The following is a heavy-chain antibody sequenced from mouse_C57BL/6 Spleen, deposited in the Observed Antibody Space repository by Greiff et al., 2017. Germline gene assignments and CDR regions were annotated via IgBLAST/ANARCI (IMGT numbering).Heavy chain of an antibody. J-gene: IGHJ3*01. D-gene: IGHD1-1*01. V-gene: IGHV8-8*01. CDR1: GFSLSTFGMG. CDR2: IWWDDDK. Sequence: QVTLKESGPGILQPSQTLSLTCSFSGFSLSTFGMGVGWIRQPSGKGLEWLAHIWWDDDKYYNPALKRRLTISKDTSKNQVFLKIANVDTADTATDYCARIEENYCSSSSAWFAYWGQGTLVTVSA. CDR3: ARIEENYCSSSSAWFAY.